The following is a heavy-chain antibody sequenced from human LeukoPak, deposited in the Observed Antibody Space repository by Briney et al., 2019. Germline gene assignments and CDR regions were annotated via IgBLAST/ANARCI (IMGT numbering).Heavy chain of an antibody. V-gene: IGHV3-9*01. Sequence: GGSLRLSCAASGFTFDDYAMHWVRHAPGKGLEWVSGISWNSGSIGYADSVKGRFTISRDNAKNSLYLQMNSLRAEDTALYYCAKVPCSSTSCYASYFDYWGQGTLVTVSS. D-gene: IGHD2-2*01. CDR1: GFTFDDYA. J-gene: IGHJ4*02. CDR3: AKVPCSSTSCYASYFDY. CDR2: ISWNSGSI.